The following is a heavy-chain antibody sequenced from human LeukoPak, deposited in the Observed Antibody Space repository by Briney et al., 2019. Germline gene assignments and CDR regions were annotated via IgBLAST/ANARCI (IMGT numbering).Heavy chain of an antibody. V-gene: IGHV4-30-4*01. J-gene: IGHJ5*02. CDR2: IYYSGST. D-gene: IGHD2-15*01. CDR3: ARALGYCSGGSCTRGYNWFDP. CDR1: GGSISSGDYY. Sequence: SQTLSLTCTVSGGSISSGDYYWSWIRQPPGKGLEWIGYIYYSGSTYYNPSLKSRVTISVDTSMNQFSLKLSFVTTADTAVYYCARALGYCSGGSCTRGYNWFDPWGQGTLVTVS.